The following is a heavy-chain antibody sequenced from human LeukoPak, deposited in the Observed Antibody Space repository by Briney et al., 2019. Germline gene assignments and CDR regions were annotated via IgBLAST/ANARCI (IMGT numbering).Heavy chain of an antibody. D-gene: IGHD2-15*01. CDR2: INPSGGST. CDR3: AILHGFCSGGSCYSDFDY. CDR1: GYTFTSYF. Sequence: GASVKVSCKASGYTFTSYFMHWVRQAPRQGLEWMGIINPSGGSTSYAQMFQGRVTMTRDTSTSTVYMELSSLRSGDTAVYYCAILHGFCSGGSCYSDFDYWGQGTLVTVSS. V-gene: IGHV1-46*01. J-gene: IGHJ4*02.